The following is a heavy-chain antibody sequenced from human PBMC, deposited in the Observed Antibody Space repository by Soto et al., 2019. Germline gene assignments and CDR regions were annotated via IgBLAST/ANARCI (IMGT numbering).Heavy chain of an antibody. Sequence: PGGSLRLSCASSGCTFSSYAMSWVRQAPGKGLGWVSAISSSGGSTFYADSVKGRFTISRDNSKNTLYLQMNSLRAEDTAVYYCARDRGNYYGSGSYYYYYGMDVWGQGTTVTVSS. J-gene: IGHJ6*02. D-gene: IGHD3-10*01. V-gene: IGHV3-23*01. CDR2: ISSSGGST. CDR3: ARDRGNYYGSGSYYYYYGMDV. CDR1: GCTFSSYA.